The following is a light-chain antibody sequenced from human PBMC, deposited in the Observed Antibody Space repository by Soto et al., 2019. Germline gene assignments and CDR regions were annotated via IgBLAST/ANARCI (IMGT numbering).Light chain of an antibody. Sequence: QSALIHPASVSGYPGQPITISCACIGSDVGSDNYVSWYQQHPGKAPKLMIYEVSDRPSGISSRFSGSKSGNTASLTISGLQTEDEADYYCSSYTSSSTLFGTGTKVTVL. CDR3: SSYTSSSTL. CDR2: EVS. J-gene: IGLJ1*01. CDR1: GSDVGSDNY. V-gene: IGLV2-14*01.